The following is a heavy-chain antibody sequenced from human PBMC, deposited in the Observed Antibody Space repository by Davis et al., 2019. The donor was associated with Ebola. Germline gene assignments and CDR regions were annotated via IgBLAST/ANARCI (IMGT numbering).Heavy chain of an antibody. D-gene: IGHD2-21*01. CDR1: GFTFSNFA. J-gene: IGHJ6*03. Sequence: GESLKISCAASGFTFSNFAMSWVRQAPGEGLEWVSAISDSGDSTYYADSVKGRFTISRDTSKNTLYLQMNSLRAEDTAVYYCAKRTHRLFLVVIAILSYYYYMDVWGKGTTVTVSS. V-gene: IGHV3-23*01. CDR2: ISDSGDST. CDR3: AKRTHRLFLVVIAILSYYYYMDV.